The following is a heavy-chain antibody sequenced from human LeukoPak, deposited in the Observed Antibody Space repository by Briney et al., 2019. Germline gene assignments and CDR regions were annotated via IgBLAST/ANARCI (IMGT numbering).Heavy chain of an antibody. Sequence: SETLSLTCTVSGVSINTYFWSWLRQSPGKGLEWIGYVYYNGITNYNPSLKSRVSISLDTSKSQFSLRLNSVSAAETAVYYCASQLGGTTFHWGQGILVTVSS. V-gene: IGHV4-59*01. CDR1: GVSINTYF. D-gene: IGHD1/OR15-1a*01. CDR2: VYYNGIT. CDR3: ASQLGGTTFH. J-gene: IGHJ4*02.